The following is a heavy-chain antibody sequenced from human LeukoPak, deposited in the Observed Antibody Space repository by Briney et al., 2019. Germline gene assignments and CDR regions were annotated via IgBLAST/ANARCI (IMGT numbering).Heavy chain of an antibody. CDR3: ARKVGGGYYFYAFDI. Sequence: SETLSLTCTVSGGSISSYYRSWIRQPPGKGLEWSGYIYYSGSTNYNPSLKSRVTISVDTSKNQFSLKLSSVTAADTAVYYCARKVGGGYYFYAFDIWGQGTMVTVSS. CDR1: GGSISSYY. J-gene: IGHJ3*02. CDR2: IYYSGST. D-gene: IGHD3-3*01. V-gene: IGHV4-59*01.